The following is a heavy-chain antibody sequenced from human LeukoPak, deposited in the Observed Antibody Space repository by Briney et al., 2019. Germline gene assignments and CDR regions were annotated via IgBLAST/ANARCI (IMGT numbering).Heavy chain of an antibody. Sequence: GASVKVSCKASCYTFTSYGISWVRQAPGQGLEWMGWISAYNGNTNYAQKLQGRVTMTTDTSTSTAYMELRSLRSDDTAVYYCARVPGYCSGGSCYHFDYWGQGTLVTVSS. CDR2: ISAYNGNT. V-gene: IGHV1-18*01. J-gene: IGHJ4*02. CDR3: ARVPGYCSGGSCYHFDY. D-gene: IGHD2-15*01. CDR1: CYTFTSYG.